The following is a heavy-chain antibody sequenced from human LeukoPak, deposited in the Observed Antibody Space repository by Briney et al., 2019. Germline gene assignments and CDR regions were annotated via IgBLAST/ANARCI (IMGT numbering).Heavy chain of an antibody. J-gene: IGHJ4*02. CDR1: GGSISRRSYY. CDR2: IYSSGST. Sequence: PSETLSLTCTVSGGSISRRSYYWGWIRQPPGKGLEWIGIIYSSGSTYSNPSLKSRVTISLDTSKSQLSLTLSSLTAADTAVYYCARDTAMGKWGQGTLVTVSS. V-gene: IGHV4-39*07. CDR3: ARDTAMGK. D-gene: IGHD5-18*01.